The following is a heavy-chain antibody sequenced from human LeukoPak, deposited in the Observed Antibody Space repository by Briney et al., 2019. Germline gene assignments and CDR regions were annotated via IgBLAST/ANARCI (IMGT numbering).Heavy chain of an antibody. Sequence: GGSRRLSCAASGFTFSSYWMSWFRQAPGKGLEWVANIKQDGSEKYYVDSVKGRFTISRDNAKNSLYLQMNSLRAEDTAVYYCARTLGGRAAAGTDYWGQGTLVTVSS. D-gene: IGHD6-13*01. CDR2: IKQDGSEK. J-gene: IGHJ4*02. V-gene: IGHV3-7*03. CDR3: ARTLGGRAAAGTDY. CDR1: GFTFSSYW.